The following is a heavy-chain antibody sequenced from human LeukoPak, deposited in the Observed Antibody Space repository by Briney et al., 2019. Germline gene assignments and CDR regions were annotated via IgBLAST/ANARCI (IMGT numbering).Heavy chain of an antibody. CDR3: ARASWSGGGGFDP. J-gene: IGHJ5*02. D-gene: IGHD3-3*01. V-gene: IGHV4-34*01. CDR1: NGSFSGYH. CDR2: VNEDGNN. Sequence: WETLSLTCAVYNGSFSGYHWSWIRQSPGKGPEWIGEVNEDGNNYFNPSLRGRVSISIDTSRNHFSLKLMSVTDADTAVYNCARASWSGGGGFDPWGQGTLVTVSS.